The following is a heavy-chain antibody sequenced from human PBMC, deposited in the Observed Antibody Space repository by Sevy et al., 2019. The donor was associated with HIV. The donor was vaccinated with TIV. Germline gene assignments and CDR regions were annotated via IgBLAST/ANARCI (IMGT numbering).Heavy chain of an antibody. V-gene: IGHV3-21*01. CDR1: GFTFSSYS. Sequence: GGSLRLSCAASGFTFSSYSMNWVRQAPGKGLEWVSSISSSSSYIYYADSVKGRFTISRDNAKNSLYLQMNSLRAEDTAVYYCARGIVPADTTPAWLALDYWGQGTLVTVSS. CDR3: ARGIVPADTTPAWLALDY. CDR2: ISSSSSYI. D-gene: IGHD2-2*01. J-gene: IGHJ4*02.